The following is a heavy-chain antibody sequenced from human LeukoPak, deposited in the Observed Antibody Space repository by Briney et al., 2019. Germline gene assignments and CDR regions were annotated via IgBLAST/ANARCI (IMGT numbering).Heavy chain of an antibody. CDR1: EFSVGSNY. CDR2: IYSGGST. CDR3: ARGDYAPVYCSGGSCYSGYFDY. V-gene: IGHV3-66*01. D-gene: IGHD2-15*01. J-gene: IGHJ4*02. Sequence: PGGSLRLSCAASEFSVGSNYMTWVRQAPGKGLEWVSLIYSGGSTYYADSVKGRFTISRDNSKNTLYLQMNSLRAEDTAVYYCARGDYAPVYCSGGSCYSGYFDYWGQGTLVTVSS.